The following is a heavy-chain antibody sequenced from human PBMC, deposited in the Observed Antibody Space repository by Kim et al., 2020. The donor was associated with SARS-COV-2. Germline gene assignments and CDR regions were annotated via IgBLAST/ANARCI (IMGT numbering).Heavy chain of an antibody. V-gene: IGHV4-34*01. CDR2: INHSGST. CDR3: ARGYHRGYSYGELDY. Sequence: SETLSLTCAVYGGSFSGYYWSWIRQPPGKGLEWIGEINHSGSTNYNPSLKSRVTISVDTSKNQFSLKLSSVTAADTAVYYCARGYHRGYSYGELDYWGQGTLVTVSS. CDR1: GGSFSGYY. J-gene: IGHJ4*02. D-gene: IGHD5-18*01.